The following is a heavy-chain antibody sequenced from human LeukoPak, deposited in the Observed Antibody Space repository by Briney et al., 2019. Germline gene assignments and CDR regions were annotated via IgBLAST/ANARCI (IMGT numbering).Heavy chain of an antibody. Sequence: APVKVSCKASGYTFTSYSMHWVRQAPGQGLEWMGIINPSGGSTSYTQKFQGRLTMTGDTSMSTVYMELSSLRSEDTAVYYCARGSYYGSGGYYYAFDYWGQGTLVTVSS. D-gene: IGHD3-10*01. CDR2: INPSGGST. CDR1: GYTFTSYS. J-gene: IGHJ4*02. V-gene: IGHV1-46*01. CDR3: ARGSYYGSGGYYYAFDY.